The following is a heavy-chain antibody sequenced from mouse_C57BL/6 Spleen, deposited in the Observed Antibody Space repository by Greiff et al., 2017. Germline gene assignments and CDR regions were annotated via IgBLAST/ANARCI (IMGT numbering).Heavy chain of an antibody. D-gene: IGHD1-1*01. J-gene: IGHJ2*01. CDR1: GYTFTSYW. Sequence: QVQLQQSGAELVKPGASVKMSCKASGYTFTSYWITWVKQRPGQGLEWIGDIYPGSGSTNYNEKFKSKATLTVDTSSSTAYMQLSSLTSEDSAVYYCARTLYGSSYSDYWGQGTTLTVSS. CDR3: ARTLYGSSYSDY. V-gene: IGHV1-55*01. CDR2: IYPGSGST.